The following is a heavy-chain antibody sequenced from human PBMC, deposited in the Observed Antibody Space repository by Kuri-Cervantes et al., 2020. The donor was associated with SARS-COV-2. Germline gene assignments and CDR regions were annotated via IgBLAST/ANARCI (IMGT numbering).Heavy chain of an antibody. V-gene: IGHV4-34*01. CDR3: ARGPGCGPSFGVVIIRGCYFDY. Sequence: SETLSLTCAVYGGSFSGYYWSWIRQPPGKGLEWIGEINHSGSTNYNPSLKSRVTISVDTSKNQFSLKLSSVTAADTAVYYCARGPGCGPSFGVVIIRGCYFDYWGQGTLVTVSS. J-gene: IGHJ4*02. CDR1: GGSFSGYY. CDR2: INHSGST. D-gene: IGHD3-3*01.